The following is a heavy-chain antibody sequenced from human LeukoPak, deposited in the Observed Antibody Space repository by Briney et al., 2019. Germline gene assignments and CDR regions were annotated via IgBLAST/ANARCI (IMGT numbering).Heavy chain of an antibody. Sequence: SETLSLTCTVSGGSISSGDYYWSWIRQPPGKGLEWIGYIYYSGSTYYNPSLKSRVTISVDTSKNQFSLKLSSVTAADTAVYYCARGHRPNYYGSGSYYNPVWFDPWGQGTLVTVSS. CDR3: ARGHRPNYYGSGSYYNPVWFDP. D-gene: IGHD3-10*01. CDR2: IYYSGST. J-gene: IGHJ5*02. V-gene: IGHV4-30-4*01. CDR1: GGSISSGDYY.